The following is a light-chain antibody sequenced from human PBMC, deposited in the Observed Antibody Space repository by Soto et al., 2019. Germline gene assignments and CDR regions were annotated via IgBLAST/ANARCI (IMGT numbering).Light chain of an antibody. CDR1: SSDVGGNNF. J-gene: IGLJ1*01. V-gene: IGLV2-11*01. Sequence: QSVLTQPRSVSGSPGQSVTISCTGSSSDVGGNNFVSWYQQQPGRAPKLLISDVSQRPSGVPERFSGSKSGNTASLAISGLQAEDEADYYCCAYAGTLAPYVFGTRTKVTVL. CDR2: DVS. CDR3: CAYAGTLAPYV.